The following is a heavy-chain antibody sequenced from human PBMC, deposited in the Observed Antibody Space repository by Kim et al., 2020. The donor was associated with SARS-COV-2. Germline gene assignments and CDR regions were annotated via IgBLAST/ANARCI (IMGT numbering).Heavy chain of an antibody. V-gene: IGHV1-69*04. CDR2: IIPILGIA. Sequence: SVKVSCKASGGTFSSYAISWVRQAPGQGLEWMGRIIPILGIANYAQKFQGRVTITADKSTSTAYMELSSLRSEDTAVYYCARDRQHYDFWSGYGKGYYYGMDVWGQGTTVTVSS. CDR3: ARDRQHYDFWSGYGKGYYYGMDV. D-gene: IGHD3-3*01. CDR1: GGTFSSYA. J-gene: IGHJ6*02.